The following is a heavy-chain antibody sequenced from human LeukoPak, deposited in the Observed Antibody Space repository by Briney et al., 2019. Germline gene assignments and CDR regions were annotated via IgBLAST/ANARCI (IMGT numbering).Heavy chain of an antibody. D-gene: IGHD4-17*01. J-gene: IGHJ6*03. V-gene: IGHV1-2*02. CDR1: GYTFTGYY. CDR2: INPNSGGT. CDR3: AREDGDYDGYLDV. Sequence: ASVKVSCKASGYTFTGYYIHWVRQAPGQGLEWMGWINPNSGGTNFAQKFQARVTMTRDTSISTAYLKLRSLRSDDTAVYYCAREDGDYDGYLDVWGKGTTVTVSS.